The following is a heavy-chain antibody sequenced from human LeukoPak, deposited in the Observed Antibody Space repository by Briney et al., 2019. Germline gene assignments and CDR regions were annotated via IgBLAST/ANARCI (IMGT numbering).Heavy chain of an antibody. V-gene: IGHV1-24*01. CDR2: FDPEDGET. CDR3: ASSSPAGNWFDP. CDR1: GYTLTELS. Sequence: ASVKVSCKVSGYTLTELSMHWVRQAPGKGLEWMGGFDPEDGETIYVQKFQGRVTMTEDTSTDTAYMELSSLRSEDTAVYYCASSSPAGNWFDPWGQGTLVTVSS. J-gene: IGHJ5*02. D-gene: IGHD6-13*01.